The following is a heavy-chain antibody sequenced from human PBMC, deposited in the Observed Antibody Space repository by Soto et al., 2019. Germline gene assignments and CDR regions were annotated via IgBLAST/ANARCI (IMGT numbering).Heavy chain of an antibody. Sequence: QLQLQESGPGLVKPSETLSLTCTVSGGSISSSSYYWGWIRQPPGKGLEWIGSIYYSGSTYYNPSLKSRVTISVDTSKNQFSLKLSSVTAADTAVYYCARHFSWWTRDNYYDSSGYYAGFDYWGQGTLVTVSS. CDR3: ARHFSWWTRDNYYDSSGYYAGFDY. J-gene: IGHJ4*02. D-gene: IGHD3-22*01. V-gene: IGHV4-39*01. CDR1: GGSISSSSYY. CDR2: IYYSGST.